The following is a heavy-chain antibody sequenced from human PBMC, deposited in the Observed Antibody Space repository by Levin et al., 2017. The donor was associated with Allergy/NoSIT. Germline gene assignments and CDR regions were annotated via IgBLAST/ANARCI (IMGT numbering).Heavy chain of an antibody. CDR2: INHSGST. D-gene: IGHD2-2*01. J-gene: IGHJ6*02. Sequence: PSETLSLTCAVYSGSFSGYYWSWIRQPPGKGLEWIGEINHSGSTNYNPSLKSRVTISVDTSKIQFSLKLSSVTAADTAVYYCARDKVVVPAAYYYYGMDVWGQGTTVTVSS. CDR1: SGSFSGYY. CDR3: ARDKVVVPAAYYYYGMDV. V-gene: IGHV4-34*01.